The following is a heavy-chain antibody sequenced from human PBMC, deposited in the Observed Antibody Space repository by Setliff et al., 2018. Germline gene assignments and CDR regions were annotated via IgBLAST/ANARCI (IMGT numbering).Heavy chain of an antibody. CDR2: IDSSSTWI. J-gene: IGHJ6*03. CDR3: ARDLGARYCSGGSCSHYYYYYYMDV. V-gene: IGHV3-21*01. D-gene: IGHD2-15*01. CDR1: GFTFSSYT. Sequence: GSLRLSCAASGFTFSSYTMNWVRQAPGQGLEWASSIDSSSTWIYYADSVKGRFTISRDNAKNSLYLQMNSLRAEDTATYYCARDLGARYCSGGSCSHYYYYYYMDVWGKGTTVTVSS.